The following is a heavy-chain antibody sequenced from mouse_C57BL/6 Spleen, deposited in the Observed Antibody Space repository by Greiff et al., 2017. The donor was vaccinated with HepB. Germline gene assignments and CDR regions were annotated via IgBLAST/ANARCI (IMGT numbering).Heavy chain of an antibody. CDR3: AKGEGYYAMDY. J-gene: IGHJ4*01. CDR2: INPGSGGT. CDR1: GYAFTNYL. Sequence: LVESVAELVRPGTSVKVSCKASGYAFTNYLIEWVKQRPGQGLEWIGVINPGSGGTNYNEKFKGKATLTADKSSSTAYMQLSSLTSEDSAVYFCAKGEGYYAMDYWGQGTSVTVSS. V-gene: IGHV1-54*01.